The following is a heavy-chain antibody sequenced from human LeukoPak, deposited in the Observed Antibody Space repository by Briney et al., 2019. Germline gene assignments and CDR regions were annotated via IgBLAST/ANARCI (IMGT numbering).Heavy chain of an antibody. Sequence: KPSETLSLTCTVSGGSISSSSYYWGWIRQPPGKGLEWIGSIYYSGSTYYNPSLKSRVTISVDTSKNQFSLKLSSVTAADTAVYYCARDWGQWLGYYFDYWGQGTLVTVSS. CDR1: GGSISSSSYY. CDR2: IYYSGST. D-gene: IGHD6-19*01. V-gene: IGHV4-39*07. CDR3: ARDWGQWLGYYFDY. J-gene: IGHJ4*02.